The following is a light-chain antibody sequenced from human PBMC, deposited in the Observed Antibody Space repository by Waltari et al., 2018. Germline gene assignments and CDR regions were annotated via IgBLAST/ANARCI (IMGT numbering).Light chain of an antibody. V-gene: IGKV1-39*01. CDR3: QQSFSVPWT. Sequence: TCRASQSIGSYVNWYQEKPGKVPKLLIFAASSLQSGGPSRFSGSGSGTDFTLTIRSLTSEDFATYYCQQSFSVPWTFGQVTKVEIK. J-gene: IGKJ1*01. CDR2: AAS. CDR1: QSIGSY.